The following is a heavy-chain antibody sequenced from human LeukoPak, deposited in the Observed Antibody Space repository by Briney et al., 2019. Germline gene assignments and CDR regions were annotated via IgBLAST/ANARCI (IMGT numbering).Heavy chain of an antibody. Sequence: GESLKISCKGSAYSFTNYWIGWVRQMPGKGLELMGIIYPGDSDIRYSPSFQGQVTISADKSINTAYLQWSSLKASDTAIYYCARLRSKNGANFDYWGQGTLVTVSS. CDR3: ARLRSKNGANFDY. V-gene: IGHV5-51*01. CDR2: IYPGDSDI. CDR1: AYSFTNYW. J-gene: IGHJ4*02.